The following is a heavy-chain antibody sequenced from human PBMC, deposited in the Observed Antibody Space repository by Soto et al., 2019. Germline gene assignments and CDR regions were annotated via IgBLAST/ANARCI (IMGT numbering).Heavy chain of an antibody. J-gene: IGHJ4*02. D-gene: IGHD3-10*01. CDR1: GGPIRTASEH. CDR2: IYYSGST. Sequence: SETLAITCTVSGGPIRTASEHLTCIRQHPGKGLEWIGHIYYSGSTYYNPSLKSRITISVDTSQNQFSLKLTSVTAADTVVDYCAGSLRTSLGEIDYWLQG. V-gene: IGHV4-31*03. CDR3: AGSLRTSLGEIDY.